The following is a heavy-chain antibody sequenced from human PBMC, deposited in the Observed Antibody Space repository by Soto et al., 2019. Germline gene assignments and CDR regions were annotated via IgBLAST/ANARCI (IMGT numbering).Heavy chain of an antibody. D-gene: IGHD1-26*01. V-gene: IGHV3-23*01. CDR1: GFIFENFG. J-gene: IGHJ5*02. CDR3: AKNQGVELVPLATVDWFDP. CDR2: ISGSGSKK. Sequence: QRLSCAASGFIFENFGMSWVRQAPGKGLEWISSISGSGSKKYYADSVKGRFTISRDNSKSTVYLELNNLSAEDTAVYHCAKNQGVELVPLATVDWFDPWGQGSVVTVSS.